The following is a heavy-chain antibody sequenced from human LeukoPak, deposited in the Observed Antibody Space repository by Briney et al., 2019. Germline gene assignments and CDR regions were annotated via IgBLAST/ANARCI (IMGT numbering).Heavy chain of an antibody. CDR2: IKEDGSEK. CDR1: GFIFSNFW. CDR3: SRDPINDH. V-gene: IGHV3-7*01. J-gene: IGHJ4*02. D-gene: IGHD3-9*01. Sequence: PGGSLRLSCAASGFIFSNFWMSWVRQAPGKGLEWVANIKEDGSEKNYVDSVRGRFTISRDNAKNSLYLQMNSLSTEDTAVYYCSRDPINDHWGQGILVTVSS.